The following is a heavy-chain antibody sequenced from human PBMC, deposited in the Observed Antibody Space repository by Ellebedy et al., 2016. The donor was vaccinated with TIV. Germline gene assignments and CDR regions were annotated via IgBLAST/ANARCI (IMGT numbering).Heavy chain of an antibody. Sequence: GESLKISCAAPGFTISTYWMSWVRQAPGKGLEWVANTKEDGSEKYYVDSVRGRFTISRDNANNSLYLQMNSLRAEDTAVYYCARDRGYDTFDYWGQGILVTVSS. CDR3: ARDRGYDTFDY. V-gene: IGHV3-7*01. CDR1: GFTISTYW. J-gene: IGHJ4*02. CDR2: TKEDGSEK. D-gene: IGHD5-12*01.